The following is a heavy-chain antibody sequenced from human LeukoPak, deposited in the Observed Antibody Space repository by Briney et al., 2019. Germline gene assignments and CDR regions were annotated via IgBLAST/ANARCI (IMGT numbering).Heavy chain of an antibody. CDR1: GSTVNSNY. Sequence: PGGSLRLSCAASGSTVNSNYMSWVRQAPGKGLERVSIIYKDGRTYYADSVKGRFTISRDNSRNMLYLQMNSLRAEDTALYYCTTTRPYGTTWAGAFEDWGQGTPVTASS. V-gene: IGHV3-53*01. J-gene: IGHJ4*02. CDR3: TTTRPYGTTWAGAFED. CDR2: IYKDGRT. D-gene: IGHD6-19*01.